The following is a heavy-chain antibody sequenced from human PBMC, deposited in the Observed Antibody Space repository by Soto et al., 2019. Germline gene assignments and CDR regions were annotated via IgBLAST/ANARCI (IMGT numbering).Heavy chain of an antibody. Sequence: ASVKVSCKASGYTFTSYGISWVRQAPGQGLEWMGWISAYNGNTNYAQKLQGRVTMTTDTSTSTAYMELRSLRSDDTAVDYCARLGYCGGDCYSHYFDYWGQGTLVTVSS. D-gene: IGHD2-21*02. CDR2: ISAYNGNT. CDR3: ARLGYCGGDCYSHYFDY. J-gene: IGHJ4*02. V-gene: IGHV1-18*04. CDR1: GYTFTSYG.